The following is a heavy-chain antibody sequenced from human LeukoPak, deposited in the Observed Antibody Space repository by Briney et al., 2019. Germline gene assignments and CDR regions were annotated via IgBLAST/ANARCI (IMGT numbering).Heavy chain of an antibody. D-gene: IGHD5-24*01. V-gene: IGHV4-39*07. J-gene: IGHJ6*03. Sequence: PSETLSLTCTVSGGSISSSSYYWGWIRQPPGKGLEWIGGIYYSGSTYYNPSLKSRVTISVDTSKNQFSLKLSSVTAADTAVYYCARGWLGGLVYYYYYMDVWGKGTTVTVSS. CDR1: GGSISSSSYY. CDR2: IYYSGST. CDR3: ARGWLGGLVYYYYYMDV.